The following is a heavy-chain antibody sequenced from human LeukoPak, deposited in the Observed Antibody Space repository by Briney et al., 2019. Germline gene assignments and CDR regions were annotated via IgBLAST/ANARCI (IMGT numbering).Heavy chain of an antibody. D-gene: IGHD1-26*01. Sequence: GGSLRLSCSASGFTFSSYAMHWVRQARAPGKGLEYVSAISSNGGSTYYADSVKGRFIISRDNSKNTLYLQMSRLRAEDTAVYYCVKDSGSYWGNDAFDIWGQGTMVTVSS. CDR1: GFTFSSYA. CDR2: ISSNGGST. CDR3: VKDSGSYWGNDAFDI. V-gene: IGHV3-64D*09. J-gene: IGHJ3*02.